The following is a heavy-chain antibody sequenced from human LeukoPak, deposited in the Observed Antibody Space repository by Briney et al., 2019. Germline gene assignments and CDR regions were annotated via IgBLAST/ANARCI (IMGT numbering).Heavy chain of an antibody. CDR1: GVSIRSSYYY. D-gene: IGHD3-10*01. CDR2: IYDSGST. V-gene: IGHV4-39*02. J-gene: IGHJ4*02. CDR3: VRERSFFGENY. Sequence: SETLSLTCTVSGVSIRSSYYYWGWIRQPPGKGLEWIGSIYDSGSTYYNPSLKSRVTISVDTSKNQFSLQLSSVTAADTAFYYCVRERSFFGENYWGQGTLVTVSS.